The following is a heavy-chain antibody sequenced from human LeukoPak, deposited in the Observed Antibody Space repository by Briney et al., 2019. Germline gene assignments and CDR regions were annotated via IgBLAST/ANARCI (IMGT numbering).Heavy chain of an antibody. Sequence: SETLSLTCAVYGGSFSGYYRSWIRQPPGKGLEWIGEIDHSGSTTYNPSLKSRVTISVDTSNNLFSLKLSSVTAADTAVYYCARAYYYGSGRLDYWGQGTLVPVSS. V-gene: IGHV4-34*01. CDR2: IDHSGST. J-gene: IGHJ4*02. CDR3: ARAYYYGSGRLDY. D-gene: IGHD3-10*01. CDR1: GGSFSGYY.